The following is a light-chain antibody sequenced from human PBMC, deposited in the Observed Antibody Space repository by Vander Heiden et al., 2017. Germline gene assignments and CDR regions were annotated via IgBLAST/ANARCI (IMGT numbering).Light chain of an antibody. J-gene: IGLJ1*01. CDR2: SNN. CDR3: AAWDDSLNGYV. CDR1: SSNIGSNT. Sequence: QSVLTQPPSASGTPGQRVTISCSGSSSNIGSNTVNWYQQLPGTAPKLLIYSNNQRPSGVPDRCSVSKSGTSASLAISGLQSEDEADYYCAAWDDSLNGYVFGTGTKVTVL. V-gene: IGLV1-44*01.